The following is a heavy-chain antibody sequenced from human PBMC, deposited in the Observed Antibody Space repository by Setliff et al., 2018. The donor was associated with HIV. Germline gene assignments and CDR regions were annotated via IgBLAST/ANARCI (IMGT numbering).Heavy chain of an antibody. J-gene: IGHJ3*02. CDR2: ISHSGRT. Sequence: SETLSLTCAVYVGSFSGYYWSWIRQPPGKGLEWIGEISHSGRTNYNPSLKSRVTIPVDTSKNQFSLKLSSVTAADTAVYYCARGPLDSSGYRSDAFDIWGQGTMVTVSS. CDR1: VGSFSGYY. D-gene: IGHD3-22*01. CDR3: ARGPLDSSGYRSDAFDI. V-gene: IGHV4-34*01.